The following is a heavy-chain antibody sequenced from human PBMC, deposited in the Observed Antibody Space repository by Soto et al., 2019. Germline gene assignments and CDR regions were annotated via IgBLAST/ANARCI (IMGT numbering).Heavy chain of an antibody. D-gene: IGHD3-3*01. J-gene: IGHJ6*02. CDR1: GGSFSGYY. CDR2: INHSGST. V-gene: IGHV4-34*01. Sequence: PSETLSLTCAVYGGSFSGYYWSWIRQPPGKGLEWIGEINHSGSTNYNPSLKSRVTISVDTSKNQFSLKLSSVTAADTAVYYCAREHYDFWSGYPHGMDVWGQATTVTVSS. CDR3: AREHYDFWSGYPHGMDV.